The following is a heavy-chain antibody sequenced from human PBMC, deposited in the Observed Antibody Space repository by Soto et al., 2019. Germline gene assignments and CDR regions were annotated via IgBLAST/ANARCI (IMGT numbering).Heavy chain of an antibody. J-gene: IGHJ1*01. D-gene: IGHD3-22*01. Sequence: EVQLVESGGGLIQPGGSLRLSCAASGFTVSSNYMSWVRQAPGKGLEWVSVIYSGGSTYYADSVKGRFTISRDNSKNPLYLQMNSLRAEDTAVYYWGRDRVESGYPEYFQHWGQGTLVTVSS. CDR3: GRDRVESGYPEYFQH. CDR2: IYSGGST. CDR1: GFTVSSNY. V-gene: IGHV3-53*01.